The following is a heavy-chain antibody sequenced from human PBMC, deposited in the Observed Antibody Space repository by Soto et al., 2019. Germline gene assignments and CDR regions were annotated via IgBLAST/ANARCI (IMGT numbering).Heavy chain of an antibody. V-gene: IGHV4-31*03. J-gene: IGHJ4*02. CDR1: GGSISSGGYY. Sequence: SETLSLTCTVSGGSISSGGYYWSWIRQHPGKGLEWIGYIYYSGSTCYNPSLKSRVTISVDTSKNQFSLKLSSVTAADTAVYYCARTVDTATISDYWGQGTLVTVSS. D-gene: IGHD5-18*01. CDR2: IYYSGST. CDR3: ARTVDTATISDY.